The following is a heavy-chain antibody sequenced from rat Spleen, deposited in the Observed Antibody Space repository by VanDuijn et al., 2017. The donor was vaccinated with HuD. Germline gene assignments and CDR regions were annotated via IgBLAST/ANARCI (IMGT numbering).Heavy chain of an antibody. V-gene: IGHV5-31*01. J-gene: IGHJ2*01. D-gene: IGHD4-3*01. CDR1: GFTFNNYW. CDR3: AKDLVRGSLDY. Sequence: EVQLVESGGGLVQPGKSLKLSCVASGFTFNNYWMTWIRQAPGKGLEWVASISNTGGSIYYPDSVKGRFTISRHNTQNTLYLQMNSLRSEDTATYYCAKDLVRGSLDYWGQGVMVTVSS. CDR2: ISNTGGSI.